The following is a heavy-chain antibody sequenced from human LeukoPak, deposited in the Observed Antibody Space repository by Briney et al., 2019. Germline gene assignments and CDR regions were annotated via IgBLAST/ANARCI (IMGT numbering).Heavy chain of an antibody. D-gene: IGHD3-22*01. Sequence: SVKVSCKASVGTFSSYAISWVRQAPGQGLEWMGGIIPIFGTANYAQKFQGRVTITADESTSTAYMELRSLRSDDTAVYYCARDSYDSSGYELDYWGQGTLVTVSS. J-gene: IGHJ4*02. CDR2: IIPIFGTA. CDR3: ARDSYDSSGYELDY. V-gene: IGHV1-69*13. CDR1: VGTFSSYA.